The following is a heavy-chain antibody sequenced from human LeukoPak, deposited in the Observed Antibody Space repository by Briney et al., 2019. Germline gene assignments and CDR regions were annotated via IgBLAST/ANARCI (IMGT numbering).Heavy chain of an antibody. CDR2: IKQDGGEK. D-gene: IGHD3-22*01. Sequence: PGGSLRLSCVGSGFTFNSNWMSWVRQAPGKGLEWVANIKQDGGEKFYVDSVKGRFTISRDNAKNSVSLQMNSLRVEDTAVYYCARDKYYDRYFDSWGQGTLVTVSS. CDR3: ARDKYYDRYFDS. J-gene: IGHJ4*02. V-gene: IGHV3-7*01. CDR1: GFTFNSNW.